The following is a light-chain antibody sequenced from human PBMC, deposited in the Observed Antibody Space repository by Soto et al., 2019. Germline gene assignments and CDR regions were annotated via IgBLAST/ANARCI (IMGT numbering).Light chain of an antibody. Sequence: EILMTQSPATLSVARGETATLACVSNQAISSNVAWYQQTPGQARRLLIYSASTRATDIPDRFSGRGSGTEFTLTIRSLQCEAFAVYSCPSYHHWFGTFGGGTKVDI. CDR3: PSYHHWFGT. J-gene: IGKJ4*01. V-gene: IGKV3-15*01. CDR1: QAISSN. CDR2: SAS.